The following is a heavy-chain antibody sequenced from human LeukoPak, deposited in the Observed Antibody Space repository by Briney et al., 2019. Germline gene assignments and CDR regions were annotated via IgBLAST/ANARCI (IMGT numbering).Heavy chain of an antibody. CDR1: GFTFSSYS. V-gene: IGHV3-21*01. D-gene: IGHD6-13*01. Sequence: GGSLRLSCAASGFTFSSYSMNWVRQAPGKGLEWVSSISSSSSYIYHADSVKGRFTISRDNAKNSLYLQMNSLRAEDTAVYYCARDPGDSSSWYGGYWGQGTLVTVSS. CDR3: ARDPGDSSSWYGGY. J-gene: IGHJ4*02. CDR2: ISSSSSYI.